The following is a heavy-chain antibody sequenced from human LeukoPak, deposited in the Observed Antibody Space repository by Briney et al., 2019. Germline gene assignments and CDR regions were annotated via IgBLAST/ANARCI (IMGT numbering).Heavy chain of an antibody. CDR2: ISAYNSNT. J-gene: IGHJ3*02. V-gene: IGHV1-18*01. D-gene: IGHD1-1*01. Sequence: GASVKVSCKASGYTFTSYGISWVRQAPGQGLEWMGWISAYNSNTNYAQKLHGRVTMTTDTSTSTAYMELRSLRSDDTAVYYCARLPLNWRRGFDIWGQGTMVTVSS. CDR1: GYTFTSYG. CDR3: ARLPLNWRRGFDI.